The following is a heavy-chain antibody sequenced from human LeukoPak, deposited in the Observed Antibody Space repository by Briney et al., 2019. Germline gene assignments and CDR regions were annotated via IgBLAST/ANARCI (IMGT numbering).Heavy chain of an antibody. V-gene: IGHV4-31*03. CDR2: IYYSGST. J-gene: IGHJ6*02. Sequence: PSETLSLTCTVSGGSISSGGYYWSWIRQHPGKGLEWIGYIYYSGSTYYNPSLKSRVTISVDTSKNQFSLKLSSVTAADTAVYYCARDGYYDFWSGLFGMDVWGQGTTVTVSS. D-gene: IGHD3-3*01. CDR3: ARDGYYDFWSGLFGMDV. CDR1: GGSISSGGYY.